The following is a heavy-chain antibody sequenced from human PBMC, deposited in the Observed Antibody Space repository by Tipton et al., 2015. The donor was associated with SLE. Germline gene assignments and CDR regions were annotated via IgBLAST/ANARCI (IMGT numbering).Heavy chain of an antibody. J-gene: IGHJ4*02. D-gene: IGHD6-25*01. CDR1: GGSFSGYY. CDR3: ARGEVGTIAAAPIDYFDY. CDR2: IYYSGST. Sequence: TLSLTCAVYGGSFSGYYWSWIRQPPGKGLEWIGYIYYSGSTNYNPSLKSRVTISVDTSKNQFSLKLSSVTAADTAVYYCARGEVGTIAAAPIDYFDYWGQGTLVTVSS. V-gene: IGHV4-59*01.